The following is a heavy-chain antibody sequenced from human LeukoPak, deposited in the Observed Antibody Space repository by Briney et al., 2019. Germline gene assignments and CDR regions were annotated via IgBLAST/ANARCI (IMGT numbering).Heavy chain of an antibody. Sequence: ASVKVSCKASGYTFTGYYMHWVRQAPGQGLEWMGWINPNSGGTNYAQKFQGRVTMTRDTSISTAYMELSRLRSDDTAVYYCAREGGYGPGGYFDYWGQGTLVTVSS. V-gene: IGHV1-2*02. CDR3: AREGGYGPGGYFDY. CDR2: INPNSGGT. D-gene: IGHD5-12*01. CDR1: GYTFTGYY. J-gene: IGHJ4*02.